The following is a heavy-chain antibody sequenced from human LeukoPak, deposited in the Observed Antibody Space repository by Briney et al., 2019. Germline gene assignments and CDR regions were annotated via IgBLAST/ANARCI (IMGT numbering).Heavy chain of an antibody. CDR1: GGSISSYY. D-gene: IGHD3-10*01. Sequence: SETLSLTCTVSGGSISSYYWSWIRQPPGKGLEWIGEINHSGSTNYNPSLKSRVTISVDTSKNQFSLKLSFVTAADTAVYYCARPTRYGSGTMWFDPWGQGTLVTVSS. CDR3: ARPTRYGSGTMWFDP. CDR2: INHSGST. J-gene: IGHJ5*02. V-gene: IGHV4-34*01.